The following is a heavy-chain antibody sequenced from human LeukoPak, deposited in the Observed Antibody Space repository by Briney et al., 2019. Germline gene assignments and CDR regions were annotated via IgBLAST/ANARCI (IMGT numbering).Heavy chain of an antibody. Sequence: GGSLRLSCAASGFTFSSYWMHWVRQAPGKGLVWVSRIKIDGSSTFYADSVKGRFTISRDNAKNTLYLQMSGLRGEDTALYYCAKDKAATGTGEYFQYWGQGTLVTVSS. V-gene: IGHV3-74*01. CDR2: IKIDGSST. CDR3: AKDKAATGTGEYFQY. CDR1: GFTFSSYW. D-gene: IGHD6-13*01. J-gene: IGHJ1*01.